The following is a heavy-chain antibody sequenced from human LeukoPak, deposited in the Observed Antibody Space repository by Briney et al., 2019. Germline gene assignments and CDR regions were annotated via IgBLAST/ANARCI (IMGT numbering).Heavy chain of an antibody. CDR3: AREHFWSGYYIIPDAFDI. D-gene: IGHD3-3*02. V-gene: IGHV4-59*01. CDR1: GGSTSSYY. Sequence: SETLSLTCTVSGGSTSSYYWSWIRQPPGKGLEWIGYIYYSGSTNYNPSLKSRVTISVDTSKNQFSLKLSSVTAADTAVYYCAREHFWSGYYIIPDAFDIWGQGTMVTVSS. CDR2: IYYSGST. J-gene: IGHJ3*02.